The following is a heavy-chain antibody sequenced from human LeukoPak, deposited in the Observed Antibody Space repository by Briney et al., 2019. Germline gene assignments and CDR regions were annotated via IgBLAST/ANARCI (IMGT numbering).Heavy chain of an antibody. D-gene: IGHD2-8*01. CDR3: ARGMALYYFDY. Sequence: ASVKVSCKASGGTFSSYAISWVRQAPGQGLEWMGIINPSGGSTSYAQKFQGRVTMTRDTSTSTVYMELSSLRSEDTAVYYCARGMALYYFDYWGQGTLVTVSS. V-gene: IGHV1-46*01. CDR2: INPSGGST. J-gene: IGHJ4*02. CDR1: GGTFSSYA.